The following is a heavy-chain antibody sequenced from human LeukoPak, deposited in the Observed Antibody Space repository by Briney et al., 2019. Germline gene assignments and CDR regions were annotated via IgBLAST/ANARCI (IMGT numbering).Heavy chain of an antibody. J-gene: IGHJ4*02. Sequence: GGSLRLSCAASGFTFSSYSMNWVRQAPGKGLEWVSSISSSSSYIYYADSVKGRFTISRDNAKNSLYLQMNSLRAEDTAVYYCARVGIVATMGADYWGQGTLVTVSS. V-gene: IGHV3-21*04. CDR3: ARVGIVATMGADY. D-gene: IGHD5-12*01. CDR2: ISSSSSYI. CDR1: GFTFSSYS.